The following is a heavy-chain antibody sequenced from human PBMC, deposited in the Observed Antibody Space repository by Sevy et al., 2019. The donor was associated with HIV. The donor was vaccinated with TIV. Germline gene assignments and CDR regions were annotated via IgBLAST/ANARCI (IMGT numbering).Heavy chain of an antibody. J-gene: IGHJ4*02. CDR2: INPYNVNA. CDR3: ARDQSARADY. V-gene: IGHV1-18*01. CDR1: GYTFTDYG. Sequence: ASVKVSCKVSGYTFTDYGISWERQAPGLGLEWVGWINPYNVNANYANKFHGRVTMTTDTSTTTAHMELRSLTSDDTAFYYCARDQSARADYWGQGTLVTVSS.